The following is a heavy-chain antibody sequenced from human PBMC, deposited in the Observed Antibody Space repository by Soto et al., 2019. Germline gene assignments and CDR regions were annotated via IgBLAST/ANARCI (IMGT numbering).Heavy chain of an antibody. CDR1: GFTFDDYA. V-gene: IGHV3-9*01. Sequence: PGGSLRLSCAASGFTFDDYALHWVRQVPGKGLEWVSGISWNSNKTGYADFVKGRFTISRDNAKNSLYLQMNSLGPEDTALYYCAKDLNSNSPGFDYWGQGTLVTVSS. J-gene: IGHJ4*02. CDR3: AKDLNSNSPGFDY. D-gene: IGHD3-22*01. CDR2: ISWNSNKT.